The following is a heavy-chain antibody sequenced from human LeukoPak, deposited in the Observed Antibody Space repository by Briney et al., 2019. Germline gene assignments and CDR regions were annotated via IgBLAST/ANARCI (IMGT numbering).Heavy chain of an antibody. J-gene: IGHJ4*02. CDR1: GGSFSGYY. CDR3: ARAGYGDSDFDY. V-gene: IGHV4-34*01. Sequence: SETLSLTCAVYGGSFSGYYWTWIRQPPGKGLEWIGEIKHSGSINYNPSLKSRVTISLDTSKNQFSLKLSSVTAADTAMYYCARAGYGDSDFDYWGQGTLVTVSS. CDR2: IKHSGSI. D-gene: IGHD4-17*01.